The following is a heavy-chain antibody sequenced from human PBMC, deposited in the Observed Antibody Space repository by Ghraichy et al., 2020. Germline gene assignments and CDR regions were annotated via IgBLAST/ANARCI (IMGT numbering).Heavy chain of an antibody. CDR2: IYSGGST. Sequence: GESLNISCAASGFTVSSNYMSWVRQAPGKGLEWVSIIYSGGSTYYADSVKGRFTISIDNSKNTLCLQMNSLRAEDTAVYYCARFLVPANYFDYWGQGTLVTVSS. CDR1: GFTVSSNY. D-gene: IGHD2-2*01. CDR3: ARFLVPANYFDY. J-gene: IGHJ4*02. V-gene: IGHV3-53*01.